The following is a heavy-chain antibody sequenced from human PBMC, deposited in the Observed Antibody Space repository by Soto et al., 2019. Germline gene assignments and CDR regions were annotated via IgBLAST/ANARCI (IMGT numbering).Heavy chain of an antibody. D-gene: IGHD2-15*01. V-gene: IGHV1-18*01. CDR1: GYTFTSYG. CDR2: ISAYNGNT. J-gene: IGHJ6*01. CDR3: ASDRAEVATTYSSYSYYGMDV. Sequence: QVQLVQSGAEVKKPGASVKVSCKASGYTFTSYGISWVRQAPGQGLEWMGWISAYNGNTNYAQKLQGRVTMTTDTAPSTAYMEMRSLRSADTGVYYCASDRAEVATTYSSYSYYGMDVWGQGTTVTVSS.